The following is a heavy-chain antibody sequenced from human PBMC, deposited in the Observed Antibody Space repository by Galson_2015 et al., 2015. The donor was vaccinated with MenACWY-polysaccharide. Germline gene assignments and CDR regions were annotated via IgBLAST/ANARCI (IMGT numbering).Heavy chain of an antibody. J-gene: IGHJ4*02. CDR3: ATERITVAGTRLDY. D-gene: IGHD6-19*01. V-gene: IGHV3-11*01. Sequence: SLRLSCAASGFTFSDFYMSWIRQAPGKELEWVAYITGSSPISYAETVKGRFTISRDNANNPLSLQMNSLRAEDTAVYYCATERITVAGTRLDYWGQGTLVTVSS. CDR1: GFTFSDFY. CDR2: ITGSSPI.